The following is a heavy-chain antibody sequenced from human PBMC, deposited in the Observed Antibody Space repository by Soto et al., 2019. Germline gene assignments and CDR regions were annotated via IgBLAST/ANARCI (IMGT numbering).Heavy chain of an antibody. J-gene: IGHJ4*02. CDR3: ARDSGSYYFAY. Sequence: QVQLQESGPGLVKPSQTLSLTCTVSGGSISSGDYYWSWIRQHPGKGLEWIGYIYYSGGTYYNPSLKSRLTISIYTSKNQFSLKLSSVTAADTAVYYCARDSGSYYFAYWGQGTLVTVSS. V-gene: IGHV4-31*03. CDR2: IYYSGGT. CDR1: GGSISSGDYY. D-gene: IGHD1-26*01.